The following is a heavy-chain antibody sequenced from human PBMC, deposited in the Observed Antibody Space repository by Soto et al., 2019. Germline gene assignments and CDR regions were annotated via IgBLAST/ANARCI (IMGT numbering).Heavy chain of an antibody. J-gene: IGHJ4*02. V-gene: IGHV1-69*01. CDR1: GGTFSSYA. CDR3: ARGVLTYYYDSSGYFYFDY. CDR2: IIPIFGTA. Sequence: QVQLVQSGAEVKKPGSSVKVSCKASGGTFSSYAISWVRQAPGQGLEWMGGIIPIFGTANYAQKFQGRVTITADEATSTAYMELSSLRSEDTDVYYCARGVLTYYYDSSGYFYFDYWGQGTLVTVSS. D-gene: IGHD3-22*01.